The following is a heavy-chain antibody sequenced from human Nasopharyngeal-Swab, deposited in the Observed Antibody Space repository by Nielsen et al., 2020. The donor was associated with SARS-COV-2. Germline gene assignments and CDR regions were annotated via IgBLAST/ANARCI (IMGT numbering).Heavy chain of an antibody. CDR3: ARVNVYSISSSWYFDY. CDR2: IYYSGST. D-gene: IGHD6-13*01. J-gene: IGHJ4*02. Sequence: SETLSLTCTVSGGSISSSSYYWGWIRQPPGKRLEWIGSIYYSGSTNYNPSLKSRVTISVDTSKNQFSLRLSSVTAAETAVYYCARVNVYSISSSWYFDYWGQGTLVTVSS. CDR1: GGSISSSSYY. V-gene: IGHV4-39*01.